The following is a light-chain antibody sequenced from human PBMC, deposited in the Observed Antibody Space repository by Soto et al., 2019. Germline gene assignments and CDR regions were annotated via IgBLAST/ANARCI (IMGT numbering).Light chain of an antibody. J-gene: IGKJ1*01. CDR3: QQHGSSPWT. CDR2: GAS. CDR1: QSVSSSY. Sequence: VVTQSPATLSVSQGERAPLSSRARQSVSSSYLAWYQQRPGQAPRLLIYGASIRATGIPDRFSGSGSGTDFTLTISRLEPEDFAVYFCQQHGSSPWTFGQGTKVDIK. V-gene: IGKV3-20*01.